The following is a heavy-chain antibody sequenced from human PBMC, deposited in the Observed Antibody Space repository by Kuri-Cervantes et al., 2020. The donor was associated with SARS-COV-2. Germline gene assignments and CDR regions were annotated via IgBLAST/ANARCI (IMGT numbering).Heavy chain of an antibody. D-gene: IGHD6-13*01. CDR3: ARESAAGTPYFDY. V-gene: IGHV4-39*07. Sequence: SETLSLTCTVSGGSISSGDYYWSWIRQPPGKGLEWIGEINHSGSTNYNPSLKSRVTISVDTSKNQFSLKLSSVTAADTAVYYCARESAAGTPYFDYWGQGTLVTVSS. CDR1: GGSISSGDYY. J-gene: IGHJ4*02. CDR2: INHSGST.